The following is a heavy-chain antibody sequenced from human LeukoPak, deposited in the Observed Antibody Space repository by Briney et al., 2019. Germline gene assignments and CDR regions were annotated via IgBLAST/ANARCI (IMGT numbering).Heavy chain of an antibody. CDR2: INAGNGNT. D-gene: IGHD3-22*01. Sequence: GASVKVSCKASGYTFTSYAMHWVRQAPGQRLEWMGWINAGNGNTKYSQKFQGRVTMTRDTSTSTVYMELSSLRSEDTAVYYCARAPPYYYDSSGYRVGGVFDYWGQGTLVTVSS. CDR3: ARAPPYYYDSSGYRVGGVFDY. CDR1: GYTFTSYA. V-gene: IGHV1-3*01. J-gene: IGHJ4*02.